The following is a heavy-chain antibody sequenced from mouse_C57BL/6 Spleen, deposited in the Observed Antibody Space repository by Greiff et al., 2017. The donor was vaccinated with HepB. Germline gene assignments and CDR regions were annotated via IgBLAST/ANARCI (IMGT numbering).Heavy chain of an antibody. CDR1: GYTFTSYW. CDR3: ARRTYYSNLYYYAMDY. D-gene: IGHD2-5*01. V-gene: IGHV1-50*01. J-gene: IGHJ4*01. CDR2: IDPSDSYT. Sequence: QVQLKQPGAELVKPGASVKLSCKASGYTFTSYWMQWVKQRPGQGLEWIGEIDPSDSYTNYNQKFKGKATLTVDTSSSTAYMQRSSLTSEDSAVYYCARRTYYSNLYYYAMDYWGQGTSVTVSS.